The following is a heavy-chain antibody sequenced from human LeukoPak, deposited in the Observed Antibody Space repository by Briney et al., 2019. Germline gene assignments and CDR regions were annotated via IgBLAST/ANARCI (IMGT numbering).Heavy chain of an antibody. Sequence: PGGSLRLSCAASGFTFSSYAMSWVRQAPGKGLEWVSAINGSGGSTCYADSVKGRFTISRDNSKNTLYLQMNSLRAEDTAVYYCAKDRSLLLIAAAGYWFDPWGQGTLVTVSS. V-gene: IGHV3-23*01. CDR3: AKDRSLLLIAAAGYWFDP. CDR2: INGSGGST. D-gene: IGHD6-13*01. J-gene: IGHJ5*02. CDR1: GFTFSSYA.